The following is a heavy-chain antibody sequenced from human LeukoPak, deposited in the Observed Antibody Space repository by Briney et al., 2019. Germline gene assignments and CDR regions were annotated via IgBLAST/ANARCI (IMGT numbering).Heavy chain of an antibody. CDR1: GITLSNYG. CDR2: ISDSGGST. V-gene: IGHV3-23*01. CDR3: AKRGVVIRVILVGFHKEAYYFDS. J-gene: IGHJ4*02. D-gene: IGHD3-22*01. Sequence: GGSLRLSCAVSGITLSNYGMTWVRQAPGKGLEWVAGISDSGGSTNYADSVKGRFTIPRDNPKNTLYLQMNSLRAEDTAVYFCAKRGVVIRVILVGFHKEAYYFDSWGQGALVTVSS.